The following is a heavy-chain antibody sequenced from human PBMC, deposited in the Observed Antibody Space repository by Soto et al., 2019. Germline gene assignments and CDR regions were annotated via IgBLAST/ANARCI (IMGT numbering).Heavy chain of an antibody. CDR2: IYYSVST. D-gene: IGHD6-6*01. J-gene: IGHJ4*01. CDR3: ARRQDRSSPHFEY. Sequence: KPSETLSLTCTVSGGSISSSSYYWGWILHPPGKGLEWIGSIYYSVSTYYNPSLKSRVTISVDTSKNQFSLKLSSVTAADTAVYYCARRQDRSSPHFEYWGKGTLVIVSA. V-gene: IGHV4-39*01. CDR1: GGSISSSSYY.